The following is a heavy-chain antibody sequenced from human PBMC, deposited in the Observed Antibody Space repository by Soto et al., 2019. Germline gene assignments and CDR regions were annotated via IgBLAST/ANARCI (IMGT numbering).Heavy chain of an antibody. J-gene: IGHJ4*02. CDR2: IIPIIGTP. Sequence: SSVKVSCKASGGTFRNHVFNWVRQAPGQGLEWMGGIIPIIGTPNYAQKFQGRVTITADASTNTVYLDVSSLRSQDTAVYYCARELEFRAGNISHLDYWGQGTRVTVSA. V-gene: IGHV1-69*13. CDR1: GGTFRNHV. CDR3: ARELEFRAGNISHLDY. D-gene: IGHD6-13*01.